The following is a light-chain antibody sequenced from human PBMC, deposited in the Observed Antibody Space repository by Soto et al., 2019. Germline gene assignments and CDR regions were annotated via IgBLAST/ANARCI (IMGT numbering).Light chain of an antibody. CDR3: SSYTNSDTWV. CDR1: SSDVGGYNY. CDR2: EVT. Sequence: QSVLTRPASVSGSPGQSITISCTGTSSDVGGYNYVSWYQQHPGQVPKLTIYEVTNRPSGVSSRFSGSKSGNTASLTISGLQAEDEADYYCSSYTNSDTWVFGGGTKVTVL. V-gene: IGLV2-14*01. J-gene: IGLJ3*02.